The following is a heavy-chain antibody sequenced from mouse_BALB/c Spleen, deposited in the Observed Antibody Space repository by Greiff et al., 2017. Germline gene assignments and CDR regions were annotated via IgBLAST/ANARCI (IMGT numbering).Heavy chain of an antibody. CDR3: ARHYYGPIFAY. D-gene: IGHD1-1*01. J-gene: IGHJ3*01. CDR2: ISSGGGST. CDR1: GFAFSSYD. Sequence: EVKLMESGGGLVKPGGSLKLSCAASGFAFSSYDMSWVRQTPEKRLEWVAYISSGGGSTYYPDTVKGRFTISRDNAKNTLYLQMSSLKSEDTAMYYCARHYYGPIFAYWGQGTLVTVSA. V-gene: IGHV5-12-1*01.